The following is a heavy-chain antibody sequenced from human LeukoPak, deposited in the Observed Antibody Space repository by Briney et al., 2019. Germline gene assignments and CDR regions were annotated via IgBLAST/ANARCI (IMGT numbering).Heavy chain of an antibody. V-gene: IGHV3-7*01. Sequence: GGSLRLSCAASGFTFSIYAISWVRQAPGKGLEWVANIRQDGSEKYYVDSVKGRFTISRDNAKNSLYLQMNSLRAEDTAVYYCARAWGGPSTRSSGNFDYWGQGTLVTVSS. CDR2: IRQDGSEK. J-gene: IGHJ4*02. CDR3: ARAWGGPSTRSSGNFDY. D-gene: IGHD6-6*01. CDR1: GFTFSIYA.